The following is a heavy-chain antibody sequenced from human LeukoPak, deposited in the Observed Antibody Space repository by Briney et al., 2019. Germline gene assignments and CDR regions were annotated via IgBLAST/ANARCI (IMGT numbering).Heavy chain of an antibody. CDR2: INHSGST. Sequence: PSETLSLTCAVYGGSFSGYYWSWIRQPPGKGLEWIGEINHSGSTNYNPSLKGRVTISVDTSKNQFSLKLSSVTAADTAVYYCARAAGYSSGRQYFQHWGQGTLVTVSS. CDR3: ARAAGYSSGRQYFQH. J-gene: IGHJ1*01. D-gene: IGHD6-19*01. CDR1: GGSFSGYY. V-gene: IGHV4-34*01.